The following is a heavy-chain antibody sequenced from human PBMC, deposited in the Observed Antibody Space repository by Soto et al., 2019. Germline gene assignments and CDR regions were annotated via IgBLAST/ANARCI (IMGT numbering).Heavy chain of an antibody. J-gene: IGHJ6*02. CDR2: ISYDGSNK. Sequence: GGSLRLSCAASGFTFSSYGMHWVRQAPGKGLEWVAVISYDGSNKYYADSVKGRFTISRDNSKNTLYLQMNSLRAEDTAVYYCAKDQGQQLDPDNYYYGMDVWGQGTTVTVAS. D-gene: IGHD6-13*01. CDR3: AKDQGQQLDPDNYYYGMDV. V-gene: IGHV3-30*18. CDR1: GFTFSSYG.